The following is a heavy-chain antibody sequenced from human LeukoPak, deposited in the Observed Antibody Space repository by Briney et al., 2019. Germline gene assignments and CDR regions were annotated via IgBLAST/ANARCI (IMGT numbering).Heavy chain of an antibody. V-gene: IGHV3-53*01. CDR1: GFTVSSNY. D-gene: IGHD3-22*01. CDR2: INSGGNA. CDR3: ARSQGGTMSLRHFDL. Sequence: GGSLRLSCAASGFTVSSNYMNWVRQAPGQGLEWVSVINSGGNAYYADSVKGRFTISRDNSKNMLYLQMNSLRAEDTAVYYCARSQGGTMSLRHFDLWGRGTLVTVSS. J-gene: IGHJ2*01.